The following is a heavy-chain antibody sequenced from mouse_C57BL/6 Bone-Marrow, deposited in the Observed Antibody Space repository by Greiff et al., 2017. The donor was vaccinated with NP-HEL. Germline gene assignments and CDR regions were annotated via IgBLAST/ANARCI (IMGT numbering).Heavy chain of an antibody. V-gene: IGHV1-4*01. CDR2: INPSSGYT. J-gene: IGHJ1*03. CDR3: ARLLWPRYFDV. D-gene: IGHD2-1*01. Sequence: QVQLQQSGAELARPGASVKMSCKASGHTFTSYTMHWVKQRPGQGLEWIGYINPSSGYTKYNQKFKDKATLTADKSSSTAYMQLSSLTSEDSAVYYCARLLWPRYFDVWGTGTTVTVSS. CDR1: GHTFTSYT.